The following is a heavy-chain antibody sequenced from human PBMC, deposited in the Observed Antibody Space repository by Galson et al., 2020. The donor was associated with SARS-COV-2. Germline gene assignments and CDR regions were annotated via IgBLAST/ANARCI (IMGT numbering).Heavy chain of an antibody. Sequence: ASVKVSCKVSGYTLTELSMHWVRQAPGKGLEWMGGFDPEDGETIYAQKFQGRVTMTEDTSTDTAYMELSSLRAEDTAVYYCAKDGKYYDILTGYIPPTHYYYYYGMDVWGQGTTVTVSS. V-gene: IGHV1-24*01. CDR2: FDPEDGET. D-gene: IGHD3-9*01. CDR3: AKDGKYYDILTGYIPPTHYYYYYGMDV. CDR1: GYTLTELS. J-gene: IGHJ6*02.